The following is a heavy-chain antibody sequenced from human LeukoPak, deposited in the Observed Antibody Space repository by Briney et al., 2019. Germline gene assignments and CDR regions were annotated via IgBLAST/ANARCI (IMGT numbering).Heavy chain of an antibody. CDR1: GFTFSDYG. J-gene: IGHJ4*02. V-gene: IGHV3-21*01. CDR3: AQNTPSNSRIFTGSR. D-gene: IGHD2-15*01. Sequence: PGGSLRLSCAASGFTFSDYGMNWVRQAPGKGLEGVSSITSSGTYLYYADSVKGRFTISRDNAKNSLYLQMNSLRAEDTAVYYCAQNTPSNSRIFTGSRWGQGPLVSVSS. CDR2: ITSSGTYL.